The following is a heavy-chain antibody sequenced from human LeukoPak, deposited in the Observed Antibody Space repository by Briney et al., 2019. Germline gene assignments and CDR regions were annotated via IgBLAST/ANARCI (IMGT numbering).Heavy chain of an antibody. J-gene: IGHJ6*03. CDR1: GGSISSGSYY. CDR3: ARVGYYGSGSFGIKYYYYYYMDV. V-gene: IGHV4-61*02. CDR2: IYTSGST. D-gene: IGHD3-10*01. Sequence: SETLSLTCTVSGGSISSGSYYWSWIRQPAGKGLEWIGRIYTSGSTNYNPSLKSRVTISVDTSKNQFSLKLSSVTAADTAVYYCARVGYYGSGSFGIKYYYYYYMDVWGKGTTVTISS.